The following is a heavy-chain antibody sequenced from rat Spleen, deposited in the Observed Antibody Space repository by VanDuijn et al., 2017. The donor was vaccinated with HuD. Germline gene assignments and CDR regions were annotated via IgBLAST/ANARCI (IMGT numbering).Heavy chain of an antibody. D-gene: IGHD4-3*01. V-gene: IGHV5-58*01. J-gene: IGHJ2*01. Sequence: EVQLAESGGGLVQPGRSLKLSCVASGFTFSAYWMYWVRQAPGKGLEWVSSISSDGFNTYYPDSVKGRFPISRANSENNVYLQMNSLRSEDTATYYCAVAGYGYWGQGVMVTVSS. CDR3: AVAGYGY. CDR2: ISSDGFNT. CDR1: GFTFSAYW.